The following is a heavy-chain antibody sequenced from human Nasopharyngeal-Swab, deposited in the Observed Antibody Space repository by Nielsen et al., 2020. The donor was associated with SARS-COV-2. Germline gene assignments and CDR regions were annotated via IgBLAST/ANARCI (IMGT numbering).Heavy chain of an antibody. Sequence: WERQAPGQGLEWRGENIPIFGTANYAQKYQGRVTITADESTSTAYMELSSLRADDTAVYYCARDAYYDSSGYSFLDYYFDYWGQGTLVTVSS. J-gene: IGHJ4*02. V-gene: IGHV1-69*01. D-gene: IGHD3-22*01. CDR3: ARDAYYDSSGYSFLDYYFDY. CDR2: NIPIFGTA.